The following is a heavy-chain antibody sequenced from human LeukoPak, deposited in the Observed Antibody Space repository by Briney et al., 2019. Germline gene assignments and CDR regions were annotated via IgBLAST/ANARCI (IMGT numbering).Heavy chain of an antibody. Sequence: PGGSLRLSCAASGFTVSSNYMSWVRQAPGKGLEWVSVIYSGGSTYYADSVKGRFTISRHNSKNTLYLQMNSLRVEDTAVSYCARGGLGNWFDPWGQGTLVTVSS. CDR1: GFTVSSNY. J-gene: IGHJ5*02. V-gene: IGHV3-53*04. D-gene: IGHD3/OR15-3a*01. CDR3: ARGGLGNWFDP. CDR2: IYSGGST.